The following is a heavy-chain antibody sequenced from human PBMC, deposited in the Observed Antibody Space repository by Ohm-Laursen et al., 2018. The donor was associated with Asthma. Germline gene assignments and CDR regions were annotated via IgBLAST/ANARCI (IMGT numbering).Heavy chain of an antibody. J-gene: IGHJ4*02. CDR3: ARELMDYGDYFRPAFDY. D-gene: IGHD4-17*01. V-gene: IGHV3-30-3*01. CDR2: ISYDGSNK. CDR1: GFTFSSYA. Sequence: SLRLSCAASGFTFSSYAMHWVRQAPGKGLEWVAVISYDGSNKYYADSVKGRFTISRDNSKNTLYLQMNSLRAEDTAVYYCARELMDYGDYFRPAFDYWGQGTLVTVSS.